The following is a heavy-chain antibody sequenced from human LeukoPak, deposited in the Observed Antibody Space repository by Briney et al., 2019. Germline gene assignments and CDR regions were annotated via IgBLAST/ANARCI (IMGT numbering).Heavy chain of an antibody. V-gene: IGHV3-21*01. J-gene: IGHJ4*02. CDR1: GLSFSGHW. Sequence: GGSLRLSCTASGLSFSGHWMHWARQLPGKGLEWVSSISSSSSYIYYADSVKGRFTISRDNAKNSLYLQMNSLRAEDTAVYYCARDCLAGTTCYWGQGTLVTVSS. CDR2: ISSSSSYI. D-gene: IGHD1-7*01. CDR3: ARDCLAGTTCY.